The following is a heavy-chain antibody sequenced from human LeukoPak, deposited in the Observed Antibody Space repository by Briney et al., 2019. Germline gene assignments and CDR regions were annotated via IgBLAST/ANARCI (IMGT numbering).Heavy chain of an antibody. J-gene: IGHJ3*02. CDR2: ISSSSSTI. V-gene: IGHV3-48*02. D-gene: IGHD3-9*01. Sequence: GGSLRLSCAASGFTFSSYSMNWVRQAPGKGLEWVSYISSSSSTIYYADSVKGRFTISKDNAKNSLYLQMNSLRDEDTAVYYCARDPYYDILTGYFPNAFDIWGQGTMVTVSS. CDR1: GFTFSSYS. CDR3: ARDPYYDILTGYFPNAFDI.